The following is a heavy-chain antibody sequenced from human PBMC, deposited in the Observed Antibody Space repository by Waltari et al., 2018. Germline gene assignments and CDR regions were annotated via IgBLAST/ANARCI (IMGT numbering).Heavy chain of an antibody. J-gene: IGHJ4*02. D-gene: IGHD4-17*01. CDR1: GFPFRLDE. Sequence: EVQLVESGGGLVQPGGSLRLSCPASGFPFRLDEMNWVRQAPGKVMEWVSYISSRGSTIYYADAVKGRFTISRDNAKNSLYLQMNSLRVEDTAWYYCARASLYGSLDYWGQGTLVTVSS. CDR3: ARASLYGSLDY. V-gene: IGHV3-48*03. CDR2: ISSRGSTI.